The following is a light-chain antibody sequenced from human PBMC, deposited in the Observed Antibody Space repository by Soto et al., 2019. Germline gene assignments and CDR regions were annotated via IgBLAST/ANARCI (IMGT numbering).Light chain of an antibody. CDR1: QGISNY. CDR3: LLDYAYCWA. J-gene: IGKJ1*01. Sequence: DIQMTQSPSAMSASVGDRVSITCRASQGISNYLAWFQQKPGKVPKLLIYAASTLQSGVPSRFSGSGFGTDFTLTINSLQPEDFATYYCLLDYAYCWAFCQGTKVDI. CDR2: AAS. V-gene: IGKV1-17*03.